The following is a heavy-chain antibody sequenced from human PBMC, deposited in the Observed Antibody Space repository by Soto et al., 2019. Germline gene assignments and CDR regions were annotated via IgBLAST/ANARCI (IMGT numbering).Heavy chain of an antibody. CDR3: AREDKYCSGGSCYHSSSFVIDY. CDR2: IYTSGST. J-gene: IGHJ4*02. Sequence: LSLTCTVSGGSISSYYWSWIRQPAGKGLEWIGRIYTSGSTNYNPSLKSRVTMSVDTSKNQFSLKLSSVTAADTAVYYCAREDKYCSGGSCYHSSSFVIDYWGQGTLVTVSS. V-gene: IGHV4-4*07. D-gene: IGHD2-15*01. CDR1: GGSISSYY.